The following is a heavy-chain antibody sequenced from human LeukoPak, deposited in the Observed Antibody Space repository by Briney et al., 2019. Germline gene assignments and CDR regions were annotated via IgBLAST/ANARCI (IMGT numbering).Heavy chain of an antibody. J-gene: IGHJ6*02. CDR3: AGGNCSSTSCSPPYGMDV. CDR1: GFTFSSYG. Sequence: PGGSLRLSCAASGFTFSSYGMHWVRQAPGKGLEWVAVISYDGSNKYYADSVKGRFTISRDNSKNTLYLQMNSLRAEDTAVYYCAGGNCSSTSCSPPYGMDVWGQGTTVTVSS. D-gene: IGHD2-2*01. V-gene: IGHV3-30*03. CDR2: ISYDGSNK.